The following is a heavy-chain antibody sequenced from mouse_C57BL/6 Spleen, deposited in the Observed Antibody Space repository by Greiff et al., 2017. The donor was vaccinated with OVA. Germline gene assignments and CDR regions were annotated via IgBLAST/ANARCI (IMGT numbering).Heavy chain of an antibody. D-gene: IGHD2-3*01. CDR1: GYTFTDYE. CDR3: TRLDGYRGAD. Sequence: VKLMESGAELVRPGASVTLSCKASGYTFTDYEMHWVKQTPVHGLEWIGAIDPETGGTAYNQKFKGKAILTADKSSSTAYMELRSLTSEDSAVYYCTRLDGYRGADWGKGTLVTVSA. CDR2: IDPETGGT. V-gene: IGHV1-15*01. J-gene: IGHJ3*01.